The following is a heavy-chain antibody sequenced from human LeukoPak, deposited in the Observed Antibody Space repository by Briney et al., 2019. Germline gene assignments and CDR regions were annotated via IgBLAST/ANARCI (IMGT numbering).Heavy chain of an antibody. D-gene: IGHD1-14*01. CDR1: GFTFSSYS. CDR2: ISSSSRYI. V-gene: IGHV3-21*01. CDR3: AKDNRAGSYFDY. J-gene: IGHJ4*02. Sequence: GGSLRLSCAASGFTFSSYSMNWVRQAPGKGLEWVSTISSSSRYIYYADSVKGRFTISRDNAKNSLYLQMNSLRAEDTAVYYCAKDNRAGSYFDYWGQGTLVTVSS.